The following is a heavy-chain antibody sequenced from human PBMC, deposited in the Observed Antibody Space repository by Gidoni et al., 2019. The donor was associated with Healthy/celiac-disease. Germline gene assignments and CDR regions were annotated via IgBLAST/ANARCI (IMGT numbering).Heavy chain of an antibody. CDR1: GVTFSSYG. CDR3: ARGRFEGAFDI. V-gene: IGHV3-33*01. Sequence: QEKQVESGGGVVQPGRSRRLSWEASGVTFSSYGMHWVRQAPGKGLEWVAFIWYDGSNKYYADSVKVRFTISRDNSKNTLYLQMTSLRAEDTAVYYCARGRFEGAFDIWGQGTMVTVSS. J-gene: IGHJ3*02. CDR2: IWYDGSNK. D-gene: IGHD3-3*01.